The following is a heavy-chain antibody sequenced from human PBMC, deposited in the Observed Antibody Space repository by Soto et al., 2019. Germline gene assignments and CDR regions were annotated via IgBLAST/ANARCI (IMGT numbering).Heavy chain of an antibody. V-gene: IGHV1-8*01. CDR1: GYTFTSYD. CDR3: ARGLSVGYDYHY. D-gene: IGHD5-12*01. J-gene: IGHJ4*02. CDR2: MNPNSGNT. Sequence: ASVKVSCKASGYTFTSYDINWVRQATGQGLEWMGWMNPNSGNTGYAQKFQGRVTMTRNTSISTAYMELSSLRSEDTAVYYCARGLSVGYDYHYWGQGTLVTVSS.